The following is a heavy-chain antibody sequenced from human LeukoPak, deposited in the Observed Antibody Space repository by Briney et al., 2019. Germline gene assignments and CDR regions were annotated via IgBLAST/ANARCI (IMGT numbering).Heavy chain of an antibody. J-gene: IGHJ3*02. D-gene: IGHD3-22*01. V-gene: IGHV4-61*05. CDR3: ARAPYYYDSNNDAFDI. CDR1: GGSISSSSYY. Sequence: SETLSLTCTVSGGSISSSSYYWGWIRQPPGKGLEWIGRIYTSGSTNYNPSLKSRVTMSVDTSKNQFSLKLSSVTAADTAVYYCARAPYYYDSNNDAFDIWGQGTMVTVSS. CDR2: IYTSGST.